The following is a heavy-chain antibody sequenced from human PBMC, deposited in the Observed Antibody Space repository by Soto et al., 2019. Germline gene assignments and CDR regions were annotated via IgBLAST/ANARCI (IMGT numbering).Heavy chain of an antibody. D-gene: IGHD6-6*01. CDR3: AKVRKLIAARPSVPSNWFDP. CDR2: ISGSGGST. Sequence: GGSLRLSCAASGFTFSSYAMSWVRQAPGKGLEWVSAISGSGGSTYYADSVKGRFTISRDNSKNTLYLQMNSLRAEDTAVYYCAKVRKLIAARPSVPSNWFDPWGQGTLVTVSS. CDR1: GFTFSSYA. V-gene: IGHV3-23*01. J-gene: IGHJ5*02.